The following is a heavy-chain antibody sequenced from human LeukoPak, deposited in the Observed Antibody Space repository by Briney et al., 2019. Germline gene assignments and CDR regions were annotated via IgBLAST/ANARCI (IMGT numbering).Heavy chain of an antibody. CDR3: ARDRPCCSSTSCLNDAFDI. J-gene: IGHJ3*02. CDR2: IYYSGST. D-gene: IGHD2-2*01. Sequence: SETLSLTCTVSGGSISSYYWSWIRQPPGKGLEWIGYIYYSGSTNYNPSLKSRVTISVDTSKNQFSLKLSSVTAADTAVYYCARDRPCCSSTSCLNDAFDIWGQGTVVTVSS. CDR1: GGSISSYY. V-gene: IGHV4-59*01.